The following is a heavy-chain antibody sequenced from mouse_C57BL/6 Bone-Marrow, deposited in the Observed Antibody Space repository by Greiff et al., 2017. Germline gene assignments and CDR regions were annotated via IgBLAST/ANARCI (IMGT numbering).Heavy chain of an antibody. CDR1: GFTFSSYG. V-gene: IGHV5-6*01. CDR3: AMAYDYYAMDY. CDR2: ISSGGSYT. D-gene: IGHD6-5*01. J-gene: IGHJ4*01. Sequence: EVMLVESGGDLVKPGGSLKLSCAASGFTFSSYGMSWVRQTPDKRLEWVATISSGGSYTYYPDSVKGRFTISRDNAKNTLYLQMSSLKSEDTAMYYCAMAYDYYAMDYWGQGTSVTVSS.